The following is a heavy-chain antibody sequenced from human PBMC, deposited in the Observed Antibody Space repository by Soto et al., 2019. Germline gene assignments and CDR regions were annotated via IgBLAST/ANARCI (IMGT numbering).Heavy chain of an antibody. V-gene: IGHV2-5*01. CDR3: AHKGQLVGDWFDP. CDR2: IYWNGDK. J-gene: IGHJ5*02. D-gene: IGHD6-6*01. CDR1: GFSLSTVGVG. Sequence: QITLKESGPTLVKPTQTLTLTCTFSGFSLSTVGVGVGWIRQHPGKALQWLALIYWNGDKYYSPSLTNRLTITKDTSKNQVVLTMTDMAPVDAGTFFCAHKGQLVGDWFDPWGQGTLVTVSS.